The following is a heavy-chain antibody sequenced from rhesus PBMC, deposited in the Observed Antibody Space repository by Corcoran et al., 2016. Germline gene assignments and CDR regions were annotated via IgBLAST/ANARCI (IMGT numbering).Heavy chain of an antibody. J-gene: IGHJ5-1*01. D-gene: IGHD6-13*01. CDR2: IGGSRGNT. Sequence: QVQLQASGPGLVKPSETLSLTCAVSGYSISSGYGWSWIRPPPGKGLEWIGYIGGSRGNTNNNPSIKSRVTMSKDTSKNQFSRKLTCVTAADTAVYFCARGSGYSSWSVASGFDVWGPGVLVNVSS. CDR1: GYSISSGYG. CDR3: ARGSGYSSWSVASGFDV. V-gene: IGHV4-127*01.